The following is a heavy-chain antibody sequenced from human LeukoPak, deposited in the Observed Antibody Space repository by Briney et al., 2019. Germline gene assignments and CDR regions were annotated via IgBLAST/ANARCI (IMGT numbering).Heavy chain of an antibody. CDR1: GETLTESA. D-gene: IGHD2-2*02. Sequence: GASVKVSCKISGETLTESAIHWVRQAPGKGLEWMGGFDPENGETVYAQKFQGRVTLTEDTSIDTAYMELSGLRSEDTAVYYCAREREDCSSTSCYTGGFDPWGQGTLVTVSS. J-gene: IGHJ5*02. CDR2: FDPENGET. V-gene: IGHV1-24*01. CDR3: AREREDCSSTSCYTGGFDP.